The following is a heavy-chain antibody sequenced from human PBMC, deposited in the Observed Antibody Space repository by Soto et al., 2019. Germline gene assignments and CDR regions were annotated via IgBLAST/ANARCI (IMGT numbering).Heavy chain of an antibody. V-gene: IGHV1-18*01. CDR1: GYTFTSFG. Sequence: QVQLVQSGAEVKKPGASVKVSCKASGYTFTSFGISWLRQAPGQGLEWMGWISAYNGNTKYAQKFQGRVTMTTDTSTSTAYMELRSLRSDDTAVYYCVRDLGSMVRGIVPLFDYWGQGTLVTVSS. CDR2: ISAYNGNT. J-gene: IGHJ4*02. D-gene: IGHD3-10*01. CDR3: VRDLGSMVRGIVPLFDY.